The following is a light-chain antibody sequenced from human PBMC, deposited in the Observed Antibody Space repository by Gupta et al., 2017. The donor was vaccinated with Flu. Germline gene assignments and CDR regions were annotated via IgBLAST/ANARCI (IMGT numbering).Light chain of an antibody. J-gene: IGLJ1*01. CDR1: SSDIGGYNY. V-gene: IGLV2-11*01. CDR3: CSFAGGFYV. CDR2: DVI. Sequence: QSVTVSCTGTSSDIGGYNYVSWYQQHPGKAPKLMIYDVIKRPSGVPDRFSGSKSGNTAPLTISGLQAEDEADYYCCSFAGGFYVFGTGTKVTVL.